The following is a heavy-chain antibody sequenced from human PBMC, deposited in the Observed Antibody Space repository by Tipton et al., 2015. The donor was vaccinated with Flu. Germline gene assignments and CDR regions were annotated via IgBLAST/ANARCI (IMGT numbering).Heavy chain of an antibody. Sequence: SLRLSCAASGFSFSDYGMNWVRQAPGKGLEWVATISSHGSKDYYADSVTGRFTISRDNSKNTLYLQMNSLRAEDTAVYYCAKDEVPAGSVGYNWMDTWGQGTLVTVSS. D-gene: IGHD2-15*01. CDR3: AKDEVPAGSVGYNWMDT. CDR2: ISSHGSKD. V-gene: IGHV3-30*18. J-gene: IGHJ5*02. CDR1: GFSFSDYG.